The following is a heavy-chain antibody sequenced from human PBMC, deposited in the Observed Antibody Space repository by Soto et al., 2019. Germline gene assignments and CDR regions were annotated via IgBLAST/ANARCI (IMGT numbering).Heavy chain of an antibody. Sequence: VQLVQSGAEVKKPGSSVSVSCKTSGGTFSYYGMNWVRQAPGQGLEWMGGIIPSLATTNYAQKVQGRLTITADKSTSTDYMELSSLRSEDTAVYYCVRSRGYRYRYMGEGYYYAMDVWGQGTTVTVSS. V-gene: IGHV1-69*06. CDR3: VRSRGYRYRYMGEGYYYAMDV. CDR1: GGTFSYYG. CDR2: IIPSLATT. J-gene: IGHJ6*02. D-gene: IGHD5-18*01.